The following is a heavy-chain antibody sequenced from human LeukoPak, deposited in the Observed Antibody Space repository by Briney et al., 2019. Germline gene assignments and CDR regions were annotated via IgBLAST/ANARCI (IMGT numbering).Heavy chain of an antibody. J-gene: IGHJ4*02. Sequence: PGGSLRLSCSASGFNFSPYAMHWVRQAPGEGLEYVSSISSEGKTTYYADSVKGRFTISRDNSKNTLYLQMSSLRPEDTAVYYCVKDRWVDHWGQGTLVTVSS. CDR2: ISSEGKTT. D-gene: IGHD6-13*01. V-gene: IGHV3-64D*06. CDR1: GFNFSPYA. CDR3: VKDRWVDH.